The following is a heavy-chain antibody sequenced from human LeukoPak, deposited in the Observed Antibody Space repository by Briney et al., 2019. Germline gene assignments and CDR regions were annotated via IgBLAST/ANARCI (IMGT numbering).Heavy chain of an antibody. Sequence: GGSLRLSCEASGFSFSTFGMHWVRQAPGKGLEWVAFIRFDGSKEYYADSVKGRFTISRDNSKNTVYLQMSSLRAEDTAVYYCARQAYCGGDCYPEYFQHWGQGTLVTVSS. CDR1: GFSFSTFG. D-gene: IGHD2-21*02. CDR2: IRFDGSKE. CDR3: ARQAYCGGDCYPEYFQH. V-gene: IGHV3-30*02. J-gene: IGHJ1*01.